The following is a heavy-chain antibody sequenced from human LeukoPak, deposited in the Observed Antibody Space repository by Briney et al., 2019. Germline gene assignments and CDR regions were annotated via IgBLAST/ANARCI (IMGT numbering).Heavy chain of an antibody. CDR3: ARVFAAAGTGAIGY. CDR1: GYTFTSYY. J-gene: IGHJ4*02. D-gene: IGHD6-13*01. V-gene: IGHV1-46*01. CDR2: INPSGGST. Sequence: ASVKVSCKASGYTFTSYYIHWVRQAPEQGLEWMGIINPSGGSTSYAQQFQGRVTMTRDTSTSTVYMELSSLRSEDTAVYYCARVFAAAGTGAIGYWGQGTLVTVSS.